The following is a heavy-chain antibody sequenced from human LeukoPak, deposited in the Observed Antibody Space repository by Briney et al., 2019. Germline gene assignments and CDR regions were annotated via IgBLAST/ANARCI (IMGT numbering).Heavy chain of an antibody. CDR1: GFTFSGSA. V-gene: IGHV3-73*01. CDR2: IRSKANSYAT. J-gene: IGHJ6*03. D-gene: IGHD6-19*01. Sequence: GGSLRLSCAASGFTFSGSAMHWVRQASGKGLEWVGRIRSKANSYATAYAASVKGRFTISRDDSKNTAYLQMNSLKTEDTAVYYCTSPIRIAVAGSYYYYYMDVWGKGTTVTVSS. CDR3: TSPIRIAVAGSYYYYYMDV.